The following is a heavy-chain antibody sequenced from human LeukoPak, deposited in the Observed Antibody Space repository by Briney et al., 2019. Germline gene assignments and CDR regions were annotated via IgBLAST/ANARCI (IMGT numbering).Heavy chain of an antibody. J-gene: IGHJ4*02. CDR1: GYTFTSYG. V-gene: IGHV1-18*01. Sequence: ASVKVSCKASGYTFTSYGISWVRQAPGQGLEWMGWISAYSGSTNYAQKLQGRVTMTTDTSTSTAYMELRSLRSDDTAVYYCARVVLRYFDWLSTYYFDYWGQGTLVTVSS. CDR2: ISAYSGST. D-gene: IGHD3-9*01. CDR3: ARVVLRYFDWLSTYYFDY.